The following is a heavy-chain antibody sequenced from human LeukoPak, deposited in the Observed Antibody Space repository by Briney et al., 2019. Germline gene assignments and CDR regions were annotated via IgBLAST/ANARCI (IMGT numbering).Heavy chain of an antibody. CDR2: IKSKADGGTT. CDR3: TTDDPLNTS. V-gene: IGHV3-15*01. J-gene: IGHJ4*02. Sequence: GGSLRLSCAASGFTFSNAWMSWVRQAPGKGLEWVGRIKSKADGGTTDYAAPVKGRFTVSRDDSKNTLYLQLNSLKTEDTAMYYCTTDDPLNTSWGQGTLVTVSS. CDR1: GFTFSNAW. D-gene: IGHD5-18*01.